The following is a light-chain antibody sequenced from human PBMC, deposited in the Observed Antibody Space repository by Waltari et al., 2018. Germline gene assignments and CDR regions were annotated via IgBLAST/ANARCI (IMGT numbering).Light chain of an antibody. CDR3: CSYGGSSSNWV. Sequence: QSALTQPASVSGSPGQSITISCTGTSSDVGSYNLVSWYQHHPGKAPQLMIYEGSKRPSGVSNRLSASKSDNMASLTISGLQAEDEADYYCCSYGGSSSNWVFGGGTKLTVL. V-gene: IGLV2-23*01. J-gene: IGLJ3*02. CDR2: EGS. CDR1: SSDVGSYNL.